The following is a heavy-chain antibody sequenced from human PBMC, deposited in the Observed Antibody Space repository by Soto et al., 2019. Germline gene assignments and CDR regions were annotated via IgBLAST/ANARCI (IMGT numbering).Heavy chain of an antibody. Sequence: QLQLQESGPGLVKPSETLSLTCTVSGGSISSSTYYWGWIRQPPGKGLERIGSINYSGNTYYNPSLKSRVTMSVDTSRNQFSLKLNSVTAADTAVYYCATRLSGSYSDYWGQGILVTVSS. V-gene: IGHV4-39*01. CDR2: INYSGNT. CDR3: ATRLSGSYSDY. CDR1: GGSISSSTYY. D-gene: IGHD1-26*01. J-gene: IGHJ4*02.